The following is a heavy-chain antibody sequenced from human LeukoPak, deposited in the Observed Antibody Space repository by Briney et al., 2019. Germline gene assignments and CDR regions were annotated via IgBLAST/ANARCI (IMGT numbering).Heavy chain of an antibody. CDR2: IYHSGST. CDR3: ARQLGVLRFLEWTPQGGY. J-gene: IGHJ4*02. Sequence: SETLSLTCAVSGYSISSGYYWGWIRQHPGKGLEWIGSIYHSGSTYYNPSLKSRVTISVDTSKNQFSLKLSSVTAADTAVYYCARQLGVLRFLEWTPQGGYWGQGTLVTVSS. D-gene: IGHD3-3*01. CDR1: GYSISSGYY. V-gene: IGHV4-38-2*01.